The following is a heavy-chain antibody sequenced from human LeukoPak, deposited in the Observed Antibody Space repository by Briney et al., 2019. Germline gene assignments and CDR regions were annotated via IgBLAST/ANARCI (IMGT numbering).Heavy chain of an antibody. CDR3: AREASMVRGVITNRAYYYYYYMDV. J-gene: IGHJ6*03. CDR1: GGSISSGSYY. CDR2: IYTSGST. D-gene: IGHD3-10*01. Sequence: SETLSLTCTVSGGSISSGSYYWSWIRQPAGKGLEWIGRIYTSGSTNYNPSLKSRVTISVDTSKNQFSLKLSSVTAADTAVYYCAREASMVRGVITNRAYYYYYYMDVWGKGTTVTISS. V-gene: IGHV4-61*02.